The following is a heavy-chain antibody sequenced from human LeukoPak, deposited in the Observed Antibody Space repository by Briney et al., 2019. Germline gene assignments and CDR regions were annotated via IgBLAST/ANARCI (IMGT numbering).Heavy chain of an antibody. V-gene: IGHV4-59*01. CDR2: IYYSGST. CDR1: GGSFSGYY. Sequence: SETLSLTCGVYGGSFSGYYGSCVRQPPGHGLEWIGYIYYSGSTNYNPSLKSRVTISVDTSKNQFSLKLSSVTAADTAVYYCARGSLAAANWFDPWGQGTLVTVSS. CDR3: ARGSLAAANWFDP. J-gene: IGHJ5*02. D-gene: IGHD6-13*01.